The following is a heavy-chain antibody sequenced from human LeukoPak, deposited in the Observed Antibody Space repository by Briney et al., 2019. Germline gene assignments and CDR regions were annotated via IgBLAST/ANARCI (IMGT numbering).Heavy chain of an antibody. Sequence: PGRSLRLSCAASGFNFRSYEMNWVRQAPGKGLEWVSAISGSGGSTYYADSVKGRFTISRDNSKNTLYLQMNSLRAEDTAVYYCAKGNEAGLLWFGESYYFDYWGQGTLVTVSS. D-gene: IGHD3-10*01. CDR2: ISGSGGST. J-gene: IGHJ4*02. V-gene: IGHV3-23*01. CDR1: GFNFRSYE. CDR3: AKGNEAGLLWFGESYYFDY.